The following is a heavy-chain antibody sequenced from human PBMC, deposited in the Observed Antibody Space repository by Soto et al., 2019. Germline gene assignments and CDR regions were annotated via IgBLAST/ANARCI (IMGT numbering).Heavy chain of an antibody. CDR1: GDSVSSNSAA. CDR2: TYYRSKWYN. D-gene: IGHD1-26*01. Sequence: SQTLSLTCVISGDSVSSNSAAWNWIRQSPSRGLEWLGRTYYRSKWYNDYAVSVKSRITINPDTSKNKFSLQLNSVTTEDTSVYYCARGIVGATEYYYYGMDVWGQGTTVTVSS. J-gene: IGHJ6*02. V-gene: IGHV6-1*01. CDR3: ARGIVGATEYYYYGMDV.